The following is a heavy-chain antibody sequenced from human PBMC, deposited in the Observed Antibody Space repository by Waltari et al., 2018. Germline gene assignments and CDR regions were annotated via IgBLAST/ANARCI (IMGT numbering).Heavy chain of an antibody. CDR1: GGSIRSYY. V-gene: IGHV4-59*01. Sequence: QVHLQESGPGLVKPSETLSLTCTVSGGSIRSYYWNWIRQSPGKALEWIGYVYDSGSTKYNPSLNSRVTISVDTSKNQFSLKVSSVTAEDTAVYYCANSPNYGDYRLPFDYWGQGTLVTVSS. D-gene: IGHD4-17*01. CDR3: ANSPNYGDYRLPFDY. CDR2: VYDSGST. J-gene: IGHJ4*02.